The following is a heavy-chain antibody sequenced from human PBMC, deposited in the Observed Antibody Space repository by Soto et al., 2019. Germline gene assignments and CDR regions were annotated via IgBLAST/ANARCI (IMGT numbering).Heavy chain of an antibody. CDR2: ISYSGDT. CDR3: TIRDEVTSHYIHH. J-gene: IGHJ4*02. Sequence: SETLSLSCSGSGGXIRSRDISWXWAPHPPVGGLECIATISYSGDTYYNPXLKSRVTTSVDKSKNWFSLNLKYVTAAETAVYFCTIRDEVTSHYIHHWGWGMLVTVSS. CDR1: GGXIRSRDIS. V-gene: IGHV4-39*01. D-gene: IGHD2-21*02.